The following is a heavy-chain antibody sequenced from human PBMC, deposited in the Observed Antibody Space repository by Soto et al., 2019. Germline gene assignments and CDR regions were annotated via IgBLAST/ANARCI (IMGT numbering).Heavy chain of an antibody. Sequence: QVQLVESGGGVVQPGRSLRLSCAASGFTFSSYGMHWVRQAPGKGLEWVAVISYDGSNKYYADSVKGRFTISRDNSKSTLYLQMSCLRAEDTAVYYCVKDGSSGWPYFYDMDVWGQGTTVTVSS. CDR2: ISYDGSNK. V-gene: IGHV3-30*18. CDR1: GFTFSSYG. J-gene: IGHJ6*02. D-gene: IGHD6-19*01. CDR3: VKDGSSGWPYFYDMDV.